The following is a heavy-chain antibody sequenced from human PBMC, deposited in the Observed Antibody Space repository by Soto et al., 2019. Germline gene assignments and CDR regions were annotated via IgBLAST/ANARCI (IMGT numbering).Heavy chain of an antibody. CDR2: IWYDGSNK. Sequence: GGSLRLSCAASGFTFSSYGMHWVRQAPGKGLEWVAVIWYDGSNKYYADSVKGRFTISRDNSKNALYLQMNSLRAEDTAVYYCARDPRIQLWLNGAFDIWGQGTMVTVSS. CDR1: GFTFSSYG. CDR3: ARDPRIQLWLNGAFDI. J-gene: IGHJ3*02. V-gene: IGHV3-33*08. D-gene: IGHD5-18*01.